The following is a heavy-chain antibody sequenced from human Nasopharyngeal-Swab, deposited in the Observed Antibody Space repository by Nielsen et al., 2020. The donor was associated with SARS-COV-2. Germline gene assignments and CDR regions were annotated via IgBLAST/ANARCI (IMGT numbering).Heavy chain of an antibody. CDR2: IWYDGSNK. CDR3: ARDAYSSGWYGGWFDP. J-gene: IGHJ5*02. CDR1: GFTFSSYG. D-gene: IGHD6-19*01. Sequence: GGSLRLSCAASGFTFSSYGMHWVRQAPGKALEWVAVIWYDGSNKYYADSVKGRFTISRDNSKNTLYLQMNSLRVEDTAVYYCARDAYSSGWYGGWFDPWGQGTLVTVSS. V-gene: IGHV3-33*01.